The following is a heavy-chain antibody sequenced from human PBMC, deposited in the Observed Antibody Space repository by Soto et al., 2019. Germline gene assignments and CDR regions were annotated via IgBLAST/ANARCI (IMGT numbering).Heavy chain of an antibody. CDR1: GGSFSGYY. J-gene: IGHJ6*02. CDR2: INHSGST. D-gene: IGHD6-13*01. Sequence: PSETLSLTCAVYGGSFSGYYWSWIRQPPGKGLEWIGEINHSGSTNYNPSLKGRVTISVDTSKNQFSLKLSSVTAADTAAYYCARRIADRQPYYYYYGMDVWGQGTTVTVSS. V-gene: IGHV4-34*01. CDR3: ARRIADRQPYYYYYGMDV.